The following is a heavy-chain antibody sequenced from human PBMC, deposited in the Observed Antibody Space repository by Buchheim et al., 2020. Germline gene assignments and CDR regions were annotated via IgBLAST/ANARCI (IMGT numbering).Heavy chain of an antibody. CDR2: ISSSGSTI. J-gene: IGHJ3*02. D-gene: IGHD2-15*01. V-gene: IGHV3-48*03. CDR3: AKASDIVMVDDVFDI. CDR1: GFTFSSYE. Sequence: EVLLVESGGGLVQPGGSRRLSCAASGFTFSSYEMNWVRQAPGKGLEWISYISSSGSTIYYADSVKGRFTISRDNARNSLYLQMNSLRAEDTAVYYCAKASDIVMVDDVFDIWGQGT.